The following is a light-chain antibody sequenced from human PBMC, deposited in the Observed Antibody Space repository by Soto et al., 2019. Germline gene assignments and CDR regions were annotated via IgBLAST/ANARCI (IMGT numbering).Light chain of an antibody. V-gene: IGLV2-14*03. CDR2: DVI. Sequence: QSALTQPASVSGSPGQSITISCTGTTSDVGSHKFVSWYQQHPGKAPKLLIYDVINRPSGVSSRFSGSKSGSTASLTISGLQAEDEADYSCSSYTMTTIPYVFGGGTKLTVL. J-gene: IGLJ1*01. CDR1: TSDVGSHKF. CDR3: SSYTMTTIPYV.